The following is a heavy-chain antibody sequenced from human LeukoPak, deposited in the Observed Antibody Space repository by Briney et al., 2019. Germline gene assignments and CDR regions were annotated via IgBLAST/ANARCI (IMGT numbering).Heavy chain of an antibody. V-gene: IGHV3-53*01. Sequence: AGSLRLSCAASGFPVRLNYMGWVRQAPGKGLQWVSTIYINDMTYYTDSVKGRFTISRDNSKNTVYLQMNIMRPDDTAVYYCVRAPITWRYLDLWGRGTLVSVSS. J-gene: IGHJ2*01. CDR3: VRAPITWRYLDL. CDR2: IYINDMT. CDR1: GFPVRLNY. D-gene: IGHD3-16*01.